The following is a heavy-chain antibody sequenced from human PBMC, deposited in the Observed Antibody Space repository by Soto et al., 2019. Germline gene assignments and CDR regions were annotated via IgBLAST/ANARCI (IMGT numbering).Heavy chain of an antibody. D-gene: IGHD2-15*01. CDR3: ATLPLYCSGGSCYSPEYYFDY. Sequence: QLQLQESGPGLVKPSETLSLTCTVSGGSISSSRYYWGWIRQPPGKGLEWTGSIYYSGSTYYNPSLKSRVTISVDTSKNQFSLKLSSVTAADTAVYYCATLPLYCSGGSCYSPEYYFDYWGQGTLVTVSS. V-gene: IGHV4-39*01. CDR1: GGSISSSRYY. J-gene: IGHJ4*02. CDR2: IYYSGST.